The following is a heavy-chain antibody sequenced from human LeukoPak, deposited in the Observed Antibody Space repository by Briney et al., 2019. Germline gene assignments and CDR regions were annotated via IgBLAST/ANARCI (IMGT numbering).Heavy chain of an antibody. J-gene: IGHJ4*02. D-gene: IGHD2-21*02. V-gene: IGHV3-30-3*01. Sequence: GRSLRLSCAASGFTFSSYAMHWVRQAPGKGLEWVAVISYDGSNKYYADSVKGRFTISRDNSKNTLYLQMNSLRAEDTAVYYCAREPPYCGGDCYFDYWGQGTLVTVSS. CDR3: AREPPYCGGDCYFDY. CDR1: GFTFSSYA. CDR2: ISYDGSNK.